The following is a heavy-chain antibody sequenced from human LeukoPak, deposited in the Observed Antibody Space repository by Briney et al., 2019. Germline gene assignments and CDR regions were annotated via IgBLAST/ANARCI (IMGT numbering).Heavy chain of an antibody. V-gene: IGHV4-34*01. CDR3: ARDQYSGSYYPWFDP. J-gene: IGHJ5*02. D-gene: IGHD1-26*01. CDR2: INHSGST. CDR1: GGSFSGYY. Sequence: SETLSLTCAVYGGSFSGYYWSWIRQPPGKGLEWIGEINHSGSTNYNPSLKSRVTISVDTSKNQFSLKLSSVTAADTAVYYCARDQYSGSYYPWFDPWGQGTLVTVSS.